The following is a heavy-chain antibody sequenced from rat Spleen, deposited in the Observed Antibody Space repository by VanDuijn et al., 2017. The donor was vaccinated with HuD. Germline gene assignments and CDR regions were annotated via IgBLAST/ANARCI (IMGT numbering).Heavy chain of an antibody. J-gene: IGHJ1*01. Sequence: EVKLVESGGGLVQPGRSMKLSCAASGFTFSNYDMAWVRQAPTKGLEWVVSISYDGSSTYYRDSVKGRFTISRDNAKSTLYLQMDSLRSEDTATYYCTTFITTSYYWYFDFWGPGTMVTVSS. CDR1: GFTFSNYD. CDR3: TTFITTSYYWYFDF. V-gene: IGHV5-20*01. CDR2: ISYDGSST. D-gene: IGHD1-1*01.